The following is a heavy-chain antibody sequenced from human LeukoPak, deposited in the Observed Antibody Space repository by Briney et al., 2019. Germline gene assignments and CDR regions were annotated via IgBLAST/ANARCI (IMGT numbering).Heavy chain of an antibody. Sequence: PGGSLRLSCEASGFTSSSYWMHWVRQAPGKGLVWVSRINSDGSFTNYADSVKGRFTISRDNAKNTLYLQMNSLRAEDTAVYYCAREFGSSRYFDYWGQGIPVTVSS. J-gene: IGHJ4*02. V-gene: IGHV3-74*01. CDR1: GFTSSSYW. CDR2: INSDGSFT. CDR3: AREFGSSRYFDY. D-gene: IGHD2-15*01.